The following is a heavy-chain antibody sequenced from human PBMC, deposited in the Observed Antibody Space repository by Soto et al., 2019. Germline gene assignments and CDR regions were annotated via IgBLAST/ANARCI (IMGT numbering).Heavy chain of an antibody. CDR1: GFIFSSYW. V-gene: IGHV3-74*01. Sequence: GGSLRLSCAASGFIFSSYWMHWVRQAPGKGPVWVGRINGDGRNTRYTDSVKGRFTISRDNAKNTLYLQMDSLRAEDTAVYYCARDSMARGRDSNWLDPWGQGTVVTVSS. D-gene: IGHD3-10*01. CDR2: INGDGRNT. CDR3: ARDSMARGRDSNWLDP. J-gene: IGHJ5*02.